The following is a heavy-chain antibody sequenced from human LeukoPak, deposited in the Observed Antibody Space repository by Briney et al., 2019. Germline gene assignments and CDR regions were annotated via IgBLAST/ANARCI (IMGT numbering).Heavy chain of an antibody. Sequence: ASVKVSCKASGYTFTSYGISWVRQAPGQGLEWMGWISAYNGNTNYAQKLQGRVTMTTDTSTSTAYMELRSLRSDDTAVYYCARDPRYGDPHDAFDIWGQGTVVTVSS. J-gene: IGHJ3*02. V-gene: IGHV1-18*01. CDR3: ARDPRYGDPHDAFDI. D-gene: IGHD4-17*01. CDR1: GYTFTSYG. CDR2: ISAYNGNT.